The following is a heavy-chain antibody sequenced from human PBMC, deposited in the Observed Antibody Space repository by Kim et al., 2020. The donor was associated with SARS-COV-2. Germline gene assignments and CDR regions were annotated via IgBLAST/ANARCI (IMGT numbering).Heavy chain of an antibody. Sequence: YADSVKGRFTISRDNAKNTLYLQMNSLRAEDTAVYYCARARVSYYYGMDVWGQGTTVTVSS. CDR3: ARARVSYYYGMDV. V-gene: IGHV3-74*01. J-gene: IGHJ6*02.